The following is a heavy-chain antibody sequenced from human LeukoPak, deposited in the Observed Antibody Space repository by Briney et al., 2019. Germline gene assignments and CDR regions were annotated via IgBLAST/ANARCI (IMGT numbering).Heavy chain of an antibody. CDR1: GFTFSDYY. CDR2: IGTTSGCT. CDR3: ARDRGYSYGPDWYLDL. J-gene: IGHJ2*01. Sequence: GGSLRLSCAASGFTFSDYYMSWIRQAPGKGLEWVSYIGTTSGCTKYADSVKGRFTISRDNAENSLYLQMNSLRAEDTAVYYCARDRGYSYGPDWYLDLWGSGTLVTVS. V-gene: IGHV3-11*06. D-gene: IGHD5-18*01.